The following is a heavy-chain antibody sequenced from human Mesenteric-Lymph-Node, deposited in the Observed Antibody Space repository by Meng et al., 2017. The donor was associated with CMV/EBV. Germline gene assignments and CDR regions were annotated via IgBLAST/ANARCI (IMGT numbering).Heavy chain of an antibody. V-gene: IGHV1-69*02. CDR3: ARGRGRTGYVDPGISGYFDY. D-gene: IGHD5-12*01. CDR1: GGTFSSYT. CDR2: IIPILGIA. J-gene: IGHJ4*02. Sequence: SVKVSCKASGGTFSSYTISWVRQAPGQGLEWMGRIIPILGIANYAQKFQGRVTITADKSTSTAYMELSSLRSEDMAVYYCARGRGRTGYVDPGISGYFDYWGQGTLVTVSS.